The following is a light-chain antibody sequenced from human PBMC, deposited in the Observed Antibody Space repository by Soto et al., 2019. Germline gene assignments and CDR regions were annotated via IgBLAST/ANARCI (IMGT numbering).Light chain of an antibody. CDR3: LNYNSVPPWT. CDR2: STS. CDR1: QGINSY. Sequence: DIQMTQSPSSLSASVGDTVTITCQASQGINSYLAWYQQRPGKVPKLLIYSTSTLQSGVPSRFSGDGSGTDFTLTIRSLQPEDVATYYRLNYNSVPPWTFGQGTKVDIK. J-gene: IGKJ1*01. V-gene: IGKV1-27*01.